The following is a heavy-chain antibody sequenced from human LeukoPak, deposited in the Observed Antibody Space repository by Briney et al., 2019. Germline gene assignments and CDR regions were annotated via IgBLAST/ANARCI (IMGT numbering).Heavy chain of an antibody. J-gene: IGHJ4*02. Sequence: PGGSLRLSCAASGITVSSNYMSWVRQATGQGLEWVSIIYSDGTTLYADSVKGRFTISRDTSKNRLYLHMDSLRAEDTAIYYCTKVATTPVWASDYWGQGTLVTVSS. V-gene: IGHV3-53*01. D-gene: IGHD1-1*01. CDR1: GITVSSNY. CDR2: IYSDGTT. CDR3: TKVATTPVWASDY.